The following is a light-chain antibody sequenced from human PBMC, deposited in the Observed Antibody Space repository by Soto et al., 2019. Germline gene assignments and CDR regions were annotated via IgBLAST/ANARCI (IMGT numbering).Light chain of an antibody. J-gene: IGKJ4*01. Sequence: DIQMTQSPPSLSASVGDRVTITCRASQTSGGYLNWYQQKPGKAPELQIYGASYLGNGVPTRFSGSGSRTYFYLTISSLQPEDLATYYCQQSYTTPLTFGGGTKVEIK. CDR3: QQSYTTPLT. CDR2: GAS. V-gene: IGKV1-39*01. CDR1: QTSGGY.